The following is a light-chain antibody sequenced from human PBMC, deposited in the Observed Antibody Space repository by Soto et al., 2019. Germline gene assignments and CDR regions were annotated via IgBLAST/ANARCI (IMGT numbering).Light chain of an antibody. CDR2: ATS. CDR1: QSISTY. Sequence: DIQMNQSPPSLSASVGDTITITCRASQSISTYLNWYQLKPGRAPRLLIYATSSLHGGVPSRFSGSGSGTYFSLTISSLQPEDFATYFCQETYSHPFAFGPGTKVD. J-gene: IGKJ3*01. V-gene: IGKV1-39*01. CDR3: QETYSHPFA.